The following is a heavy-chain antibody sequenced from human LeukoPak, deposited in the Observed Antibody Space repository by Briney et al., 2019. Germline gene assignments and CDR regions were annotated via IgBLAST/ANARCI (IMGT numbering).Heavy chain of an antibody. V-gene: IGHV3-64*02. CDR3: ARWGSTSCYDY. CDR1: GFTFSTYA. CDR2: ISTNGDST. J-gene: IGHJ4*02. D-gene: IGHD2-2*01. Sequence: GGSLRLSCAASGFTFSTYAMHWVRQAPGKGLEYVSAISTNGDSTYYADSVKGRFTISRDNSKNTLFLQMGSLRADDIAVYYCARWGSTSCYDYWGQGTLVTVSS.